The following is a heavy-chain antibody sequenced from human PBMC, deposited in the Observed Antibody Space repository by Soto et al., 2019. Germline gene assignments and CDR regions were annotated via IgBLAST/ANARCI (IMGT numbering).Heavy chain of an antibody. D-gene: IGHD3-3*01. CDR2: IYHSGST. CDR3: ARGVRIGRSGYFDY. J-gene: IGHJ4*02. CDR1: GGSISSGGYS. Sequence: SETLSLTCAVSGGSISSGGYSWSWIRQPPGKGLEWIGYIYHSGSTYYNPSLKSRVTISVDRSKNQFSLKLSSVTAADTAVYHCARGVRIGRSGYFDYWGQGTLVTVSS. V-gene: IGHV4-30-2*01.